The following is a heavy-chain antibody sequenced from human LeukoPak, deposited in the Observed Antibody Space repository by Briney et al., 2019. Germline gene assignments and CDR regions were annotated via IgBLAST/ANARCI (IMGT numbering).Heavy chain of an antibody. J-gene: IGHJ4*02. CDR2: ISGSGTYT. CDR1: GFTFSSYA. D-gene: IGHD1-26*01. Sequence: PGGSLRLSCAASGFTFSSYAMNWVRQAPGKGLEWVSSISGSGTYTYYADSLKGRFTISRDNARNTLYLQINSLRAEDTAVYYCARALGATSDFWGQGTLVIVSS. V-gene: IGHV3-21*01. CDR3: ARALGATSDF.